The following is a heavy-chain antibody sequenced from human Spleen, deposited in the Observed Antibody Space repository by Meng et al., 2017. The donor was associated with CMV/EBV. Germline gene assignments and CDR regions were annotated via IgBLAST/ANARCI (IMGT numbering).Heavy chain of an antibody. CDR3: ARAGGYYDSGSYEGY. D-gene: IGHD3-10*01. CDR1: GFTFSSYW. V-gene: IGHV3-7*03. Sequence: GESLKISCAASGFTFSSYWMSWVRQAPGKGLEWVANIKQDGSEKYYVDSVKGRFTISRDNAKNSLYLQMNSLRAEDTAVYYCARAGGYYDSGSYEGYWGLGTLVTVSS. J-gene: IGHJ4*02. CDR2: IKQDGSEK.